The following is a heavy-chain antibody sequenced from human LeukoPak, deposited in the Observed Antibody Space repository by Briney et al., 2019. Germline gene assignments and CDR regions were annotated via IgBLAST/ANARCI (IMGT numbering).Heavy chain of an antibody. Sequence: PGGSLRLSCAASGFTFSSYWMHWVRQAPGKGLVWVSRVNSDGSSTNYADSVKGRFTISRDNAQNTLFLQMSSLRADDTAVYYCARGPLIGGSKSWFDPWGQGTLVTVSS. CDR2: VNSDGSST. D-gene: IGHD7-27*01. J-gene: IGHJ5*02. V-gene: IGHV3-74*01. CDR3: ARGPLIGGSKSWFDP. CDR1: GFTFSSYW.